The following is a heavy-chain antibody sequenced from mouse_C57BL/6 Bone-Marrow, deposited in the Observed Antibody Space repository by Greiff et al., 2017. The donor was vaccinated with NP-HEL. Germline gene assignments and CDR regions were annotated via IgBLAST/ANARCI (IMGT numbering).Heavy chain of an antibody. V-gene: IGHV7-1*01. CDR3: ARDYSNYDYYAMDY. D-gene: IGHD2-5*01. Sequence: EVELMESGGGLVQSGRSLRLSCATSGFTFSDFYMEWVRQAPGKGLEWIAASRNKANDYTTEYSASVKGRFIVSRDTSQSILYLQMNALRAEDTAIYYCARDYSNYDYYAMDYWGQGTSVTVSS. J-gene: IGHJ4*01. CDR1: GFTFSDFY. CDR2: SRNKANDYTT.